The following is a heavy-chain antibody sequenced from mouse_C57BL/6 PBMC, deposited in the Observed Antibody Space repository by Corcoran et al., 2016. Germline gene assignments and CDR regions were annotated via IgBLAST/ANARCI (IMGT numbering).Heavy chain of an antibody. J-gene: IGHJ4*01. Sequence: QVTLKESGPGILQSSQTLSLTCSFSGFSLSTSGMGVSWIRQPSGKGLEWRAHIYWDDDKRYNPSLKSRLTISKDTYINQVFLKITSVDTADTATYYCARRDGSSPLAMDYWGQGTSVTVSS. D-gene: IGHD1-1*01. CDR2: IYWDDDK. CDR3: ARRDGSSPLAMDY. CDR1: GFSLSTSGMG. V-gene: IGHV8-12*01.